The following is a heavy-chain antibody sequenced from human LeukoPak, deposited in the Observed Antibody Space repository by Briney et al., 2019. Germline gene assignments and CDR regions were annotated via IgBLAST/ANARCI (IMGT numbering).Heavy chain of an antibody. Sequence: GGSLRLSCAASGFTFSSYAMSWVRQAPGKGLEWASAISGSGGSTYYADSVKGRFTISRDNSKNTLYLQMNSLRAEDTAVYYCAKDSGPYSSSFTYYWGQGTLVTVSS. CDR2: ISGSGGST. CDR3: AKDSGPYSSSFTYY. D-gene: IGHD6-6*01. V-gene: IGHV3-23*01. CDR1: GFTFSSYA. J-gene: IGHJ4*02.